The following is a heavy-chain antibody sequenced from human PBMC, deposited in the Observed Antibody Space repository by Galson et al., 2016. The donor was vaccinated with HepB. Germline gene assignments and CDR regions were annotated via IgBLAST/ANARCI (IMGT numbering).Heavy chain of an antibody. J-gene: IGHJ4*02. D-gene: IGHD4-17*01. Sequence: ETLSLTCTVSGGTMRSYYWSWIRQSPGQGLEWIGYVEYSGRIEYIPSLKSRVTISIDTAKNQFSLNLNSLTAADTAVYFCARGVYGAYFDYWGQGTLVTVSS. V-gene: IGHV4-59*01. CDR3: ARGVYGAYFDY. CDR1: GGTMRSYY. CDR2: VEYSGRI.